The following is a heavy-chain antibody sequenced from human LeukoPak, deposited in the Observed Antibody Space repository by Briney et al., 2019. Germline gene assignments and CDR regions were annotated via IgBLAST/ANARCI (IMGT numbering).Heavy chain of an antibody. J-gene: IGHJ4*02. D-gene: IGHD6-19*01. CDR2: INPSGGST. Sequence: ASVKVSCKASGYTFTSYYIHWGRQAPGPGLEWMGIINPSGGSTSYAQKFQGRVTMTTDMSTSTVYMELSSLRSDDTAVYYCARGMYSSGWYGSFDYGGQGTLVTVSS. CDR3: ARGMYSSGWYGSFDY. CDR1: GYTFTSYY. V-gene: IGHV1-46*01.